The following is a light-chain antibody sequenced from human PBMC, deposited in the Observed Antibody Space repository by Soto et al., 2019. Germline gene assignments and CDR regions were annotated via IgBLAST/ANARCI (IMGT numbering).Light chain of an antibody. CDR2: GAS. CDR1: QSIGNH. J-gene: IGKJ5*01. V-gene: IGKV1-39*01. Sequence: DIHMTQSPSVLSSALVDTVTIACRASQSIGNHLNWFQQKPGKAPKFLIYGASTLQSGVPSRFTGSGSGTDFTLTVNSLEADDFATYSCPQGYSSPPTSGQGTRLEIK. CDR3: PQGYSSPPT.